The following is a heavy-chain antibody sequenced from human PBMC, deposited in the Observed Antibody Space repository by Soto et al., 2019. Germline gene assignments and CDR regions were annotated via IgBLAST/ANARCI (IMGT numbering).Heavy chain of an antibody. CDR1: GFTFSSYG. CDR3: ARGYCSSTSCYLSAFDI. Sequence: QVQLVESGGGVVQPGRSLRLSCAASGFTFSSYGMHWVRQAPGKGLEWVAVISYDGSNKYYADSVKGRFTISRDNSKNKLYLQMNSLRAEDTAVYYCARGYCSSTSCYLSAFDIWGQGTMVTVSS. CDR2: ISYDGSNK. D-gene: IGHD2-2*01. V-gene: IGHV3-30*03. J-gene: IGHJ3*02.